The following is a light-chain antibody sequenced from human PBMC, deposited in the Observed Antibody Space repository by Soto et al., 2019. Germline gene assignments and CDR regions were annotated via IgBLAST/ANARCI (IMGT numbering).Light chain of an antibody. V-gene: IGKV2-28*01. J-gene: IGKJ3*01. CDR2: LGS. CDR3: MQAVQTPFT. Sequence: DIVITQSPVSLPVTPGESASISCRSSQSVLQSDGYNYLDWYLQKPGQSPQLLIYLGSNRASGVPDRFSGSGSGTDSTLKISRLEAEDVGLYYCMQAVQTPFTFGPGTKLDIK. CDR1: QSVLQSDGYNY.